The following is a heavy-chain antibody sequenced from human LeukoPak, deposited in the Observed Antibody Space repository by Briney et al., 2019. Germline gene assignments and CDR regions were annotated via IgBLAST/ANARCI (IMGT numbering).Heavy chain of an antibody. J-gene: IGHJ2*01. CDR2: ISAYEGNT. D-gene: IGHD5-24*01. CDR3: ARTLGGMTVERATGLDL. Sequence: ASVKVSCKSSGYTFSTHGVTWVRQAPGQGLEWMGWISAYEGNTNYAQKFQDRVTMTTHTSTSTAYMELRSLTSDDTAVYYCARTLGGMTVERATGLDLWAVAPWSLSP. V-gene: IGHV1-18*01. CDR1: GYTFSTHG.